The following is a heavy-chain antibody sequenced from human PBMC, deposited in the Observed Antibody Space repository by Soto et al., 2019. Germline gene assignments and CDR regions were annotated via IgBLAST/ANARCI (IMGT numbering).Heavy chain of an antibody. CDR1: GFTFSSYW. V-gene: IGHV3-7*01. J-gene: IGHJ5*02. D-gene: IGHD5-18*01. CDR2: IKQDGSEK. CDR3: AREIQLWLQNWFDP. Sequence: GGSLRLSCAASGFTFSSYWMSWVRHAPGKGLEWVANIKQDGSEKYYVDSVKGRFTISRDNAKNSLYLQMNSLRAEDTAVYYCAREIQLWLQNWFDPWGQGTLVTVSS.